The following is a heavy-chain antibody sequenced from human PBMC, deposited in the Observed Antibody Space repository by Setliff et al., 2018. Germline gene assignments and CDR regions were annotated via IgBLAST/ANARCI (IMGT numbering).Heavy chain of an antibody. J-gene: IGHJ5*01. CDR1: GASISSGTHY. D-gene: IGHD2-15*01. CDR3: VRDRYGRNSDGSGVYNWFDF. Sequence: SETLSLTCNVSGASISSGTHYWSWIRQSAGEKPTWIGHVYSTGSTNYNPSFESRVSISVDKSNNQFSLKMTSVTAADTAMYYCVRDRYGRNSDGSGVYNWFDFWGQGILVTVSS. V-gene: IGHV4-61*09. CDR2: VYSTGST.